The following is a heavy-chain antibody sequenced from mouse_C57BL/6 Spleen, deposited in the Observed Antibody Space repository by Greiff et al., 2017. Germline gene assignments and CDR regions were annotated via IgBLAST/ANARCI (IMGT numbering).Heavy chain of an antibody. CDR3: ARRGGYGYFDY. J-gene: IGHJ2*01. D-gene: IGHD2-2*01. CDR1: GYAFSSSW. CDR2: IYPGDGDT. V-gene: IGHV1-82*01. Sequence: QVQLQQSGPELVKPGASVKISCKASGYAFSSSWMNWVKQRPGKGLEWIGRIYPGDGDTNYNGKFKGKATLTSDKSSSTAYMQLSSLTSEDSAVYFCARRGGYGYFDYWGQGTTLTVSS.